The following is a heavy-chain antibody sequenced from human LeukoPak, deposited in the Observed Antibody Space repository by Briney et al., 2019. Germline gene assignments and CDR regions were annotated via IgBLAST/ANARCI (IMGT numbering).Heavy chain of an antibody. CDR1: GYTFTGYY. J-gene: IGHJ5*02. V-gene: IGHV1-2*02. Sequence: GASVKVSCKASGYTFTGYYMHWVRQAPGQGLEWMGWINPNSGGTNYAQKFQGRVTMTRDTSISTAYMELSRLRSDDTAVYYCARDFGIAAAEEYWFDPWGQGTLVTVPS. CDR2: INPNSGGT. D-gene: IGHD6-13*01. CDR3: ARDFGIAAAEEYWFDP.